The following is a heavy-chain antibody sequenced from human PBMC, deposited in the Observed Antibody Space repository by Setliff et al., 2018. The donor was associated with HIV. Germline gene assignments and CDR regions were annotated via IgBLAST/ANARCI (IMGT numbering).Heavy chain of an antibody. J-gene: IGHJ4*02. D-gene: IGHD6-19*01. CDR2: INAGNTNT. CDR3: ARDPNQVGAVAGPLDY. Sequence: ASVKVSCKASGYTFSNYALHWVRQAPGQRLEWVGLINAGNTNTKYTQKFQGRVTITRDTSASTVYMELSSLRSEDTAVYYCARDPNQVGAVAGPLDYWGQGTRVTVSS. V-gene: IGHV1-3*01. CDR1: GYTFSNYA.